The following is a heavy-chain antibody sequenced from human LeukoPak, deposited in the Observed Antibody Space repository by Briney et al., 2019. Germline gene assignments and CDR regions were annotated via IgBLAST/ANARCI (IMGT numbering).Heavy chain of an antibody. V-gene: IGHV3-23*01. J-gene: IGHJ4*02. CDR2: FSSGGLST. D-gene: IGHD6-13*01. CDR3: AKASFGSSWYQFDY. Sequence: SCKASGGTFSIYAMSWVRQAPGKGLEWVSGFSSGGLSTYYADSVKGRFTISRDNSKKTLYLQMNSLRAEDTAVYYCAKASFGSSWYQFDYWGQGTLVTVSS. CDR1: GGTFSIYA.